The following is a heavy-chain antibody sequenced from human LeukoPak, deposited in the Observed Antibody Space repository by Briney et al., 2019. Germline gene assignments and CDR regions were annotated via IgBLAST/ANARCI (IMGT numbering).Heavy chain of an antibody. CDR3: ARSCSSTSCYAGVDYYYGMDV. J-gene: IGHJ6*02. Sequence: PGGSLRLSCAASGFTFSSYWMSWVRQAPGKGLEWVANIKQDGSEKYYVDSVKGRFTISRDNAKNSLYLQMNSLRAEDTAVYYCARSCSSTSCYAGVDYYYGMDVWGQGTTVTVSS. CDR2: IKQDGSEK. V-gene: IGHV3-7*01. D-gene: IGHD2-2*01. CDR1: GFTFSSYW.